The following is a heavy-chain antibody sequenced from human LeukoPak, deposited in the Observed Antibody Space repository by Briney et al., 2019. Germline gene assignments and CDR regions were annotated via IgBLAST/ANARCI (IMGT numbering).Heavy chain of an antibody. V-gene: IGHV1-3*01. J-gene: IGHJ4*02. D-gene: IGHD2-21*01. Sequence: ASVKVSCKASGYTFTNVVHWVRQAPGQRPEWMGWINAGNGDTKYSHNFQGRVTITRDTSASTAYMELSSLTSEDTALYYCARDDCGDTCYPGGYWGQGTLVTVSS. CDR3: ARDDCGDTCYPGGY. CDR1: GYTFTNV. CDR2: INAGNGDT.